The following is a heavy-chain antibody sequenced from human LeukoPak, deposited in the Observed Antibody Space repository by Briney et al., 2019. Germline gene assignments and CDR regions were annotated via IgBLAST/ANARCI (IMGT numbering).Heavy chain of an antibody. J-gene: IGHJ4*02. V-gene: IGHV3-21*01. Sequence: PGGSLRLSCAASGFTFSSYSMNWVRQAPEKGLEWVSSISSSSSYIYYADSVKGRFTISRDNAKNSLYLQMNSLRAEDTAVYYCARDWPYDSSGYWPYYFDYWGQGTLVTVSS. CDR3: ARDWPYDSSGYWPYYFDY. CDR1: GFTFSSYS. D-gene: IGHD3-22*01. CDR2: ISSSSSYI.